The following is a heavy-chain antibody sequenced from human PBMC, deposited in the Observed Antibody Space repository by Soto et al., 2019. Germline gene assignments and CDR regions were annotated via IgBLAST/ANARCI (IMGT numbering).Heavy chain of an antibody. Sequence: SETLSLTCTVSGGSISSGDYYWSWIRQPPGKGLEWIGYIYYSGSTYYNPSLKSRVTISVDTSNNQFSLTLKYVTAADTAVYYCATLPPRIEVTVLPIPTLGQGTLVTGSS. V-gene: IGHV4-30-4*01. CDR3: ATLPPRIEVTVLPIPT. CDR2: IYYSGST. D-gene: IGHD2-15*01. J-gene: IGHJ5*02. CDR1: GGSISSGDYY.